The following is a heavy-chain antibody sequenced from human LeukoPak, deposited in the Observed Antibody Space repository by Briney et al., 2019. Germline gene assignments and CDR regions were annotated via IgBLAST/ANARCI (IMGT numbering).Heavy chain of an antibody. CDR2: ITNDGGTT. CDR3: ATVDDFTYDF. D-gene: IGHD2-2*03. V-gene: IGHV3-64*01. CDR1: GFTFGSYA. Sequence: PGGSLRLSCAASGFTFGSYAMHWVRQAPGKGLEYVSAITNDGGTTFYANSVKGRFTISRDNSKNTLFLQMGSLRPEDMAVYYCATVDDFTYDFWGQGTLVTVSS. J-gene: IGHJ4*02.